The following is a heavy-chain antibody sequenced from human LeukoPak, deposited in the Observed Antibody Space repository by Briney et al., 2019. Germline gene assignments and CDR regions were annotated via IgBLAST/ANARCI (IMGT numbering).Heavy chain of an antibody. CDR1: GYSISSGYY. D-gene: IGHD5-18*01. V-gene: IGHV4-38-2*02. CDR3: ARHVRPRRGYSYGYYFDY. Sequence: SETLSLTCTVSGYSISSGYYWGWIRQPPGKGLEWIGSIYYSGSTYYNPSLKSRVTISVDTSKNQFSLKLSSVTAADTAVYYCARHVRPRRGYSYGYYFDYWGQGTLVTVSS. CDR2: IYYSGST. J-gene: IGHJ4*02.